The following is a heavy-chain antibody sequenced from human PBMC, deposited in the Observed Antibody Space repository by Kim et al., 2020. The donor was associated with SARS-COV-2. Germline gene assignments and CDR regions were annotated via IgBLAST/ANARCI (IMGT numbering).Heavy chain of an antibody. V-gene: IGHV3-30-3*01. J-gene: IGHJ4*02. CDR1: EFTFSIYA. Sequence: GGSLRLSCAASEFTFSIYAMYWVRQAPGKGLEWVAVISYDGGNKYYADSVKGRFTISRDNSKNTLYLQMNSLRGEDTAVYFCARDYGGNSGIDYWGQGSL. CDR2: ISYDGGNK. D-gene: IGHD2-21*02. CDR3: ARDYGGNSGIDY.